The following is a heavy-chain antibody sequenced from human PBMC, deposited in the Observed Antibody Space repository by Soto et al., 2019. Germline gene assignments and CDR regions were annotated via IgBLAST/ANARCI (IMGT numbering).Heavy chain of an antibody. CDR2: ISAYYGST. CDR1: GYTFTTYG. D-gene: IGHD2-21*01. J-gene: IGHJ4*02. CDR3: VIESSDMSTSMLAY. Sequence: QVQMMQSGGEVKKPGATVKVSCKASGYTFTTYGISWVRQAPGQGLEWLGWISAYYGSTSYAQKVQGRINMTRDTATSKAYMEMTSMRSDDTSVCSLVIESSDMSTSMLAYWGQGTLVTVSS. V-gene: IGHV1-18*01.